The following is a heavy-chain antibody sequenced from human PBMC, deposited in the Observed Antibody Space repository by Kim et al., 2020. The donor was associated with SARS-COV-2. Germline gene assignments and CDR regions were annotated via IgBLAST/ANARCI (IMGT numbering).Heavy chain of an antibody. Sequence: ASVKVSCKASGYTFTGYYIHWVRQAPGQGLEWMGRINPNSGGTNYAQKFQGRVTMTRDTSISTAYMVLSSLISDDTAVYYCARKLKAVARNFPSDYWGQGTLVTVSS. CDR3: ARKLKAVARNFPSDY. V-gene: IGHV1-2*06. D-gene: IGHD6-19*01. CDR1: GYTFTGYY. J-gene: IGHJ4*02. CDR2: INPNSGGT.